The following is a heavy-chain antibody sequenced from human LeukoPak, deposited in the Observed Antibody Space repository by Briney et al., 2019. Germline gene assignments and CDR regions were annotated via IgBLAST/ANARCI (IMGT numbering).Heavy chain of an antibody. D-gene: IGHD2-2*01. CDR3: AKLIPPVDCSRTSCYGFDY. Sequence: QPGGPLRLSCAASGFTFSSYAMSWVRQAPGKGLEWVSAITGSGSDTYYTDSVRGRFTISRDNSKNTLYLQMSSLRAVDTALYYCAKLIPPVDCSRTSCYGFDYWGQGTLVTVSS. CDR2: ITGSGSDT. V-gene: IGHV3-23*01. CDR1: GFTFSSYA. J-gene: IGHJ4*02.